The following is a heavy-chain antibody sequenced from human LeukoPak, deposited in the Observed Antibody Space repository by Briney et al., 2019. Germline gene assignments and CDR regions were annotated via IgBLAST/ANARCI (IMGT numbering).Heavy chain of an antibody. J-gene: IGHJ4*02. CDR2: IHHSGST. V-gene: IGHV4-4*02. D-gene: IGHD3-22*01. Sequence: SETLSHTCAVSGDSISSNYWWTWVRQPPGKGLEWIGEIHHSGSTNYSPSLKSRVTVSVDNSRNDFSLSLTSVSAADTAVYYCARGIPGYFGTSGYYYEYWGQGTLVTVSS. CDR3: ARGIPGYFGTSGYYYEY. CDR1: GDSISSNYW.